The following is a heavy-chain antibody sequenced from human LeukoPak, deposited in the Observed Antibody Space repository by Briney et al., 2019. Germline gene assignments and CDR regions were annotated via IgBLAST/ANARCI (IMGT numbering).Heavy chain of an antibody. CDR2: IYYSGST. J-gene: IGHJ4*02. CDR1: GGSISSYY. V-gene: IGHV4-59*01. CDR3: ARGIEMATIFDY. Sequence: NSSETLSLTCTVSGGSISSYYWSWIRQPPGKGLEWSGYIYYSGSTNYNPSLKSRVTISVDTSKNQFSLKLSSVTAADTAVYYCARGIEMATIFDYWGQGTLVTVSS. D-gene: IGHD5-24*01.